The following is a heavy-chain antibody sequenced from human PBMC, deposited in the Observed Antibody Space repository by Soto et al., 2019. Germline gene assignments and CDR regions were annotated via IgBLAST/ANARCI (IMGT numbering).Heavy chain of an antibody. J-gene: IGHJ5*02. Sequence: QVQLVQSGAEVKKPGSSVKVSCKASGGTFSSYAISWVRQAPGQGLEWMGGIIPIFGTANYAQKFQGRVTITADESTSPAYKELSNLRAEDTAGYYCAREGGGSSWYGYNWFDPWGQGTLVTVSS. V-gene: IGHV1-69*01. CDR1: GGTFSSYA. D-gene: IGHD6-13*01. CDR3: AREGGGSSWYGYNWFDP. CDR2: IIPIFGTA.